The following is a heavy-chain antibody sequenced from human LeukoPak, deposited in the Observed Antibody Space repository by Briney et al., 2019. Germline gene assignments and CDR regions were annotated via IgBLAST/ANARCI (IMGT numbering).Heavy chain of an antibody. CDR3: ARARGATIFQSAFDI. D-gene: IGHD5-24*01. CDR2: IYHSGST. CDR1: GGSISSSSYY. V-gene: IGHV4-61*01. J-gene: IGHJ3*02. Sequence: SETLSLTCTVSGGSISSSSYYWSWIRQPPGKGLEWIGYIYHSGSTNYNPSLKSRVTISVDTSKNQFSLKLTSVTAADTAVYYCARARGATIFQSAFDIWGQGTMVTVSS.